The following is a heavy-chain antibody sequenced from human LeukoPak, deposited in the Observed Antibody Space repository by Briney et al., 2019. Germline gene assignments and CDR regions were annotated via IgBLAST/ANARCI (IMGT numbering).Heavy chain of an antibody. J-gene: IGHJ3*01. CDR3: AKEGDGYH. V-gene: IGHV3-43*02. CDR1: GFTFSSNA. D-gene: IGHD5-24*01. CDR2: IRWDGGST. Sequence: GGSLRLSCEASGFTFSSNAMSWVRQAPGTGLEWVSLIRWDGGSTYYADSVKGRFTISRDNSKNSLYLQMNSLRTEDTALYYCAKEGDGYHWGQGTMVTVSS.